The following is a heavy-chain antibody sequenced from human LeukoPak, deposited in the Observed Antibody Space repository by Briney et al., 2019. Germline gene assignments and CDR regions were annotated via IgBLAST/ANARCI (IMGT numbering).Heavy chain of an antibody. CDR2: IYYSGST. CDR3: ARVPGNYDFWSGRYYYYYMDV. D-gene: IGHD3-3*01. V-gene: IGHV4-59*11. CDR1: GGSISSHY. J-gene: IGHJ6*03. Sequence: SETLSLTCTVSGGSISSHYWSWIRQPPGKGLEWIGYIYYSGSTNHNPSLKSRVTISVDTSKNQFSLKLSSVTAADTAVYYCARVPGNYDFWSGRYYYYYMDVWGKGTTVTVSS.